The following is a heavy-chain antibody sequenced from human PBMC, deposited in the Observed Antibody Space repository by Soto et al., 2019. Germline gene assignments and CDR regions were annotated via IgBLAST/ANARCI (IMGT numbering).Heavy chain of an antibody. CDR3: AKDQYYDSSGYYSKSFFDY. CDR1: GFTFSSYA. J-gene: IGHJ4*02. D-gene: IGHD3-22*01. CDR2: ISGSGGST. Sequence: EVQLLESGGGLVQPGGSLRLSCAASGFTFSSYAMSWVRQAPGKGLEWVSAISGSGGSTYYADSVKGRFTFSRDNSKNTLYLQMNSLRAEETAVYYCAKDQYYDSSGYYSKSFFDYWGQGTLVTVSS. V-gene: IGHV3-23*01.